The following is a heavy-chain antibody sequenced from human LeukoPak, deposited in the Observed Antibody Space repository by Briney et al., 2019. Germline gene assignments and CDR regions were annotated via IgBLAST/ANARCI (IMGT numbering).Heavy chain of an antibody. Sequence: SGGSLRLSCAASGFTFSSYAMHGVRQAPGKGLEWVSAISGSGGSTYYADSVKGRFTISRDNSKSTLYLQMNSLRAEDTAVYYCAKLGGKIAARTYYFDYWGQGTLVTVSS. CDR2: ISGSGGST. D-gene: IGHD6-6*01. J-gene: IGHJ4*02. V-gene: IGHV3-23*01. CDR1: GFTFSSYA. CDR3: AKLGGKIAARTYYFDY.